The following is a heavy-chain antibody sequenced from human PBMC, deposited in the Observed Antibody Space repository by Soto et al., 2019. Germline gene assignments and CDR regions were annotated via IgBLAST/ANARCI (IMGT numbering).Heavy chain of an antibody. J-gene: IGHJ6*02. V-gene: IGHV3-23*01. D-gene: IGHD3-10*01. CDR3: AKDFKVSGGHYGSLNYYYGMDV. Sequence: VGSLRLSCAASGFTFSTYALSWVRQAPGKGLEWVSAISANGQGIYYADSVKGRFTISRDTSKGAVYLQMNSLTPEDTAVYYCAKDFKVSGGHYGSLNYYYGMDVWGQGTTVTVSS. CDR1: GFTFSTYA. CDR2: ISANGQGI.